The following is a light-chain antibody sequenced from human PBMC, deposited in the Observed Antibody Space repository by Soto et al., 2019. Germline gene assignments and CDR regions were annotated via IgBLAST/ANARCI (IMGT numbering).Light chain of an antibody. CDR3: QQRSNWTVT. J-gene: IGKJ1*01. Sequence: EIVLTQSPGTLSLSPGERATLSCRASQSVSSYLAWYQQNPGHAPRLLIYDASTRATGISARFSGSGTGTAFDLTISSREPEDFAVYYCQQRSNWTVTFGQGTKVEVK. V-gene: IGKV3-11*01. CDR2: DAS. CDR1: QSVSSY.